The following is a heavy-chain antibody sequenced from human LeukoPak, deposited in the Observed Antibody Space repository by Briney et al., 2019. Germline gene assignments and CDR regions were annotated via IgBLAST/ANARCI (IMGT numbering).Heavy chain of an antibody. CDR1: GFTFSSYW. CDR3: ARYYGDYAFDI. CDR2: INSDGSST. Sequence: PGGSLRLSCAASGFTFSSYWMHWVRQAPGKGLVWVSRINSDGSSTSYADSVKGRFTISRDNSKNTLYLQMNSLRAEDTAVYYCARYYGDYAFDIWGQGTMVTVSS. V-gene: IGHV3-74*01. D-gene: IGHD4-17*01. J-gene: IGHJ3*02.